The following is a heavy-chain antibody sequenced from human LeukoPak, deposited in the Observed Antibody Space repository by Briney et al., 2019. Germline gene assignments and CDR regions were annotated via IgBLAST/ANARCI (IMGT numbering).Heavy chain of an antibody. CDR3: ARIVATAPYGMDV. CDR2: ISSSSSYI. J-gene: IGHJ6*02. Sequence: GGSLRLSCAASGFNFSSYSMNWVRQAPGKGLEWVSAISSSSSYIYYADSVKGRFTISRDNAKNSLYLQMNSPRAEDTAVYYCARIVATAPYGMDVWGQGTTVTVSS. CDR1: GFNFSSYS. D-gene: IGHD2-2*01. V-gene: IGHV3-21*01.